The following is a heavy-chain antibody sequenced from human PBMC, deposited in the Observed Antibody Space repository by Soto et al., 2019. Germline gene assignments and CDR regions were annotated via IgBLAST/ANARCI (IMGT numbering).Heavy chain of an antibody. CDR1: GFTFSNYG. J-gene: IGHJ4*02. CDR2: ISSDGSSK. D-gene: IGHD6-13*01. V-gene: IGHV3-30*18. Sequence: QVQLVESGGGGVQPGTPLRLSCAASGFTFSNYGMHWVRQAPGKGLDCVASISSDGSSKYYADSVKGRFTISRDNSKNTLNLEMNSLRVEDTAVYYCAKVVEQQLVRCGLDCWGQGTLVTVSS. CDR3: AKVVEQQLVRCGLDC.